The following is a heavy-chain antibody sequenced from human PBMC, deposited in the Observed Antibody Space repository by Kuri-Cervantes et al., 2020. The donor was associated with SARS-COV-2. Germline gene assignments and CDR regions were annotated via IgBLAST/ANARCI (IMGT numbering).Heavy chain of an antibody. J-gene: IGHJ3*02. Sequence: ASVKVSCKASGYTFTSYAMHWVRQAPGQRLEWMGWINAGNGNTKYSQKFQGRVTITRDTSASTAYMELSSLRSEDTAVYYCARAEKLLWFGENAFDIWGQGTMVTVSS. V-gene: IGHV1-3*01. CDR2: INAGNGNT. CDR3: ARAEKLLWFGENAFDI. D-gene: IGHD3-10*01. CDR1: GYTFTSYA.